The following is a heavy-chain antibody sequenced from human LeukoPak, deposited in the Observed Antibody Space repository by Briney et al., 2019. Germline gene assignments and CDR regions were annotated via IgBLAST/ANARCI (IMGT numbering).Heavy chain of an antibody. CDR1: GGSISSGDYY. CDR2: IYYSGST. Sequence: SETLSLTCTVSGGSISSGDYYWSWIRQPPGKGLEWIGYIYYSGSTYYNPSLKSRVTISVDTSKNQFPLKLSSVTAADTAVYYCARTYYYDSSGYYYEKYYFDYWGQGTLVTVSS. J-gene: IGHJ4*02. CDR3: ARTYYYDSSGYYYEKYYFDY. D-gene: IGHD3-22*01. V-gene: IGHV4-30-4*08.